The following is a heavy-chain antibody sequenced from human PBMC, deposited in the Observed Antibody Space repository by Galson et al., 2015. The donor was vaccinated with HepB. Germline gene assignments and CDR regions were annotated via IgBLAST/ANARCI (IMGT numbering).Heavy chain of an antibody. Sequence: SVKVSCKASGYTFTGYYMHWVRQAPGQGLEWMGRINPNSGGTNYAQKFQGRVTMTRDTSISTAYMELSRLRSDDTAVYYCARDLRWKGYYYYGMDVWGQGTTVTVSS. J-gene: IGHJ6*02. V-gene: IGHV1-2*06. CDR2: INPNSGGT. CDR1: GYTFTGYY. D-gene: IGHD4-23*01. CDR3: ARDLRWKGYYYYGMDV.